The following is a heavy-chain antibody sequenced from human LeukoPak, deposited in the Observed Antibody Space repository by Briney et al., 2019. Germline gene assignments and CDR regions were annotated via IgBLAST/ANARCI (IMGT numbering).Heavy chain of an antibody. V-gene: IGHV4-34*01. CDR3: AKIFTGSSPWAFDI. CDR2: INHSGST. J-gene: IGHJ3*02. Sequence: KPSETLSLTCAVYGGSFSGYYWSWIRQPPGKGLEWIGEINHSGSTNYNPSLKSRVTISVDTSKNQFSLKLTSVPAADTALYYCAKIFTGSSPWAFDIWGLGTMVTVSS. CDR1: GGSFSGYY. D-gene: IGHD1-26*01.